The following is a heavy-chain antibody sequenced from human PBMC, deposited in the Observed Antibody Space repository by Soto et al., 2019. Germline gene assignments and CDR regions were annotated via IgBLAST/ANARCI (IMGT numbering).Heavy chain of an antibody. CDR2: IWYDGSNK. Sequence: QVQLVESGGGVVQPGRSLRLSCAASGFTFSSYGMHWVRQAPGKGLEWVAVIWYDGSNKYYADSVKGRFTISRDNSKNTLYLQMNSLRAEDTAVYYCARGGGYYDSSGYADYWGQGTLVTVSS. J-gene: IGHJ4*02. D-gene: IGHD3-22*01. CDR1: GFTFSSYG. V-gene: IGHV3-33*01. CDR3: ARGGGYYDSSGYADY.